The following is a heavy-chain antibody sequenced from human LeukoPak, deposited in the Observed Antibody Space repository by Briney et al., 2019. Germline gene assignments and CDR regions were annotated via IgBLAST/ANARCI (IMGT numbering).Heavy chain of an antibody. CDR3: ARDPPQYDFWSGSYFDY. J-gene: IGHJ4*02. CDR1: GFTFSSYA. Sequence: GGSLRLSCAASGFTFSSYAMSWVRQAPGKGLEWVANIKQDGSEKYYVDSVKGRLTISRDNAKNSLYLQMNSLRAEDTAVYYCARDPPQYDFWSGSYFDYWGQGTLVTVSS. V-gene: IGHV3-7*01. D-gene: IGHD3-3*01. CDR2: IKQDGSEK.